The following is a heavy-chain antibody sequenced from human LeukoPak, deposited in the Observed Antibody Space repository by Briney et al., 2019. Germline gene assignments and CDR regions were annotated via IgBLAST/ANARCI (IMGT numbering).Heavy chain of an antibody. D-gene: IGHD6-13*01. CDR2: ISGDGGST. Sequence: PGGSLRLSCPASGFTFHDYAMHWVRQAPGKGLEWVSVISGDGGSTYYADSVKGRFTISRDNSKNSLYLQMNSLRTEDTALYYCAKVRPPSSSWYEVWFDPWGQGTLVTVSS. CDR3: AKVRPPSSSWYEVWFDP. CDR1: GFTFHDYA. V-gene: IGHV3-43*02. J-gene: IGHJ5*02.